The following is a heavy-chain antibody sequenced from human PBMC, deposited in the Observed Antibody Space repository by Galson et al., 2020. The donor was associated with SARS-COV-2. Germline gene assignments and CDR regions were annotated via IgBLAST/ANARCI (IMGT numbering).Heavy chain of an antibody. CDR3: SSEGIGDYYAFDF. V-gene: IGHV3-49*03. CDR2: ISDKPNEGTA. J-gene: IGHJ3*01. D-gene: IGHD4-17*01. CDR1: GLLFGDYC. Sequence: GESPNISCTTSGLLFGDYCMSWFRQAPGKGLAWIGFISDKPNEGTAEYAAPVKGRFVISRDNSRRVAYLQMNSLKTEDAAVYFCSSEGIGDYYAFDFWGQGTKVTVSS.